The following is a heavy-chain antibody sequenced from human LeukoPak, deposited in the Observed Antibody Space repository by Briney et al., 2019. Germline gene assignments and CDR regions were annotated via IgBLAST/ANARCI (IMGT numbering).Heavy chain of an antibody. CDR3: ARPRARMVRGVIGY. V-gene: IGHV4-34*01. Sequence: SETLSLTCAVYGGSFSGYYWSWIRQPPGKGLEWIGEINHSGSTNYNPSLKSRVTISVDTSKNQFSLKLSSVTAADTAVYYCARPRARMVRGVIGYWGQGTLVTVSS. D-gene: IGHD3-10*01. CDR1: GGSFSGYY. J-gene: IGHJ4*02. CDR2: INHSGST.